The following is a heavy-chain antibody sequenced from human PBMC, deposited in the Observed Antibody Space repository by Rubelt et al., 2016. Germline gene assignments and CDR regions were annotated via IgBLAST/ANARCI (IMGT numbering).Heavy chain of an antibody. V-gene: IGHV4-39*01. CDR3: AVHIYSGSYFGTFDP. CDR1: GGSISSSSYY. D-gene: IGHD1-26*01. J-gene: IGHJ5*02. Sequence: QLQLQESGPGLVKPSETLSLTCTVSGGSISSSSYYWGWIRQPPGKGLEWIGSIYYSGNTYYNPSLKSRVTISLDTSKNQFSLKLTSATAADTAVYYCAVHIYSGSYFGTFDPWGQGTLVTVSS. CDR2: IYYSGNT.